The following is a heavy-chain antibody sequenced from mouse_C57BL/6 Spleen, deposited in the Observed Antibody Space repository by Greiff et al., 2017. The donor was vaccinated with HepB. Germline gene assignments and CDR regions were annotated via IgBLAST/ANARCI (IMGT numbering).Heavy chain of an antibody. V-gene: IGHV5-12*01. CDR3: ARRSSGYSYFDY. D-gene: IGHD3-2*02. CDR1: GFTFSDYY. J-gene: IGHJ2*01. CDR2: ISNGGGST. Sequence: EVKLLESGGGLVQPGGSLKLSCAASGFTFSDYYMYWVRQTPEKRLEWVAYISNGGGSTYYPDTVKGRFTISRDNAKNTLYLQMSRLKSEDTAMYYCARRSSGYSYFDYWGQGTTLTVSS.